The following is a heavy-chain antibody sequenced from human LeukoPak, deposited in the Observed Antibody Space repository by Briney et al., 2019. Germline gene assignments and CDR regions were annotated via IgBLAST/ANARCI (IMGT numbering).Heavy chain of an antibody. D-gene: IGHD3-3*01. V-gene: IGHV4-30-4*01. CDR1: GGSISSGDYY. J-gene: IGHJ4*02. CDR2: IYYSGST. CDR3: ARVYDFWSGYYFDY. Sequence: PSQTLSLTCTVSGGSISSGDYYWRWIRQPPGKGLEWNGYIYYSGSTYYNPSLKSRVTISVDTSKNHFSLKLSSVTAAATAVYYCARVYDFWSGYYFDYWGQGTLVTVSS.